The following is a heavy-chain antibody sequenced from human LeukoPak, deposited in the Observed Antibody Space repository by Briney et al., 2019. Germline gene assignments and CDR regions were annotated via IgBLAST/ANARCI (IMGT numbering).Heavy chain of an antibody. CDR1: GFGFSNYD. CDR3: ARDLNREDFDY. Sequence: GGSLRLSCAASGFGFSNYDMHCVRQAPGKGLEWVAIIWLDGSATYYGGSVKGRFTISRDNSKNILYLQMDDLRVEDTAVYYCARDLNREDFDYWGQGTLVAVSS. D-gene: IGHD1-14*01. CDR2: IWLDGSAT. V-gene: IGHV3-33*01. J-gene: IGHJ4*02.